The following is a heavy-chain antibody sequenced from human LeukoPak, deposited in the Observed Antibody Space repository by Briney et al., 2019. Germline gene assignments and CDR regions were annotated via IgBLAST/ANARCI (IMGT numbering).Heavy chain of an antibody. CDR1: GGSISSYY. V-gene: IGHV4-59*01. J-gene: IGHJ4*02. CDR3: ARAMSSGYFDWFN. Sequence: PSETLSLTCTVSGGSISSYYWSWIRQPPGKGLEWIGYIYYSGSTNYNPSLKSRVTISVDTSKNQFSLKLSSVTAADTAVYYCARAMSSGYFDWFNWGQGTLVTVSS. CDR2: IYYSGST. D-gene: IGHD3-9*01.